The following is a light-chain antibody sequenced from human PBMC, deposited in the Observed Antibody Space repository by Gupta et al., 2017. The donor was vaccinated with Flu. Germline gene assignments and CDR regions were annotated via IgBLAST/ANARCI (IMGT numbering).Light chain of an antibody. Sequence: EAVMTQSPVTRSASPAERVTLSCRASQKVGRNLAWYQQKPGRPPRLLIFGASTRAADVPARFSGSGSGTDFTLTIDGLQSEDFVVYFCQQYTKWPISFGGGTTVDIK. J-gene: IGKJ4*01. V-gene: IGKV3D-15*01. CDR3: QQYTKWPIS. CDR1: QKVGRN. CDR2: GAS.